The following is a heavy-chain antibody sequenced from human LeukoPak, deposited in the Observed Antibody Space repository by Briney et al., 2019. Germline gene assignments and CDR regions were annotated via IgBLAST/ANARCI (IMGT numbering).Heavy chain of an antibody. J-gene: IGHJ6*03. Sequence: PSETLSLTCAVSGGSISSRNWWSWVRQPPGKGLEWIGEIYHSGSTNYNPSLKTRVTISVDTSKNQFSLKLSSVTAADTAVYYCARWRRSGLVRYNYYYMDVWGKGTTVTISS. V-gene: IGHV4-4*02. CDR2: IYHSGST. CDR3: ARWRRSGLVRYNYYYMDV. CDR1: GGSISSRNW. D-gene: IGHD6-19*01.